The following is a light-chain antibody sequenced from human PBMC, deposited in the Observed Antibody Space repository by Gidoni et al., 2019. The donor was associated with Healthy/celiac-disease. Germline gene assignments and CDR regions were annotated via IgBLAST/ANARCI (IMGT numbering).Light chain of an antibody. Sequence: QSALTHPASVSGCPGQSITVSCTGTSSDVGGYPYVSWYQQPPGKAPNRMIYDVSNRPSGFSNRFSGSKSGNTASLTISGLQADDEADYYCSSYTSSSTLVFGGGTKLTVL. V-gene: IGLV2-14*01. CDR1: SSDVGGYPY. J-gene: IGLJ2*01. CDR2: DVS. CDR3: SSYTSSSTLV.